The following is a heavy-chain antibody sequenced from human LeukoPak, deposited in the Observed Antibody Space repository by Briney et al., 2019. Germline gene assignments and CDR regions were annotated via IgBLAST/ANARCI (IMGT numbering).Heavy chain of an antibody. CDR2: INHSGST. CDR3: ARGLIIRNILTGYAHYYYGMDV. D-gene: IGHD3-9*01. CDR1: GGSFSGYY. J-gene: IGHJ6*02. Sequence: SETLSLTCAVYGGSFSGYYWSWIRQPPGKGLEWIGEINHSGSTNYNPSLKSRVTISVDTSKNQFSLKLSSVTAADTAVYYCARGLIIRNILTGYAHYYYGMDVWGQGTTVTVSS. V-gene: IGHV4-34*01.